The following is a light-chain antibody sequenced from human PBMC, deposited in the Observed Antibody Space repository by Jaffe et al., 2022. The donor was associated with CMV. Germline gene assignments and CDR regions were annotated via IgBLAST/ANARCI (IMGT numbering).Light chain of an antibody. CDR2: EAT. CDR1: QDIEDD. J-gene: IGKJ4*01. V-gene: IGKV5-2*01. CDR3: LQHANFPLT. Sequence: ETTLTQSPAFMSATPGDKVTISCKASQDIEDDLSWYQQKPGEAATCIIQEATTLVPGVSTRFSGSGYGTEFTLTIKNIESADASYYFCLQHANFPLTFGGGTKVEI.